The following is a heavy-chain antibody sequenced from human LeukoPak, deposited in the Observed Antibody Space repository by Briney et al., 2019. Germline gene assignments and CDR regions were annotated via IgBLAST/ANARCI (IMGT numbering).Heavy chain of an antibody. CDR2: IIPIFGTA. Sequence: ASVKVSCKASGGTFSSYAISWVRQAPGQGLEWMGGIIPIFGTANYAQKFQGRVTITADESTSTAYMELSGLRSEDTAVYYCARGYYVRTTDFDYWGQGTLVTVSS. J-gene: IGHJ4*02. CDR1: GGTFSSYA. D-gene: IGHD3-10*02. V-gene: IGHV1-69*13. CDR3: ARGYYVRTTDFDY.